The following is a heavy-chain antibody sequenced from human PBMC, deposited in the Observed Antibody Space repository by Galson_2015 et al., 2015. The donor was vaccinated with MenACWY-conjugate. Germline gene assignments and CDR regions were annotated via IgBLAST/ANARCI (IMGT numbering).Heavy chain of an antibody. J-gene: IGHJ6*02. V-gene: IGHV1-46*01. CDR2: INPSGGST. D-gene: IGHD2-15*01. CDR1: GYTFTSYY. CDR3: ARDGYCSGGSCSNYYYGMDV. Sequence: SVKVSCKASGYTFTSYYMHWVRQAPGQGLEWMGIINPSGGSTSYAQKFQGRVTMTRDTSTSTVYMELSSLRSEDTAVYYCARDGYCSGGSCSNYYYGMDVWGQGTTVTVSS.